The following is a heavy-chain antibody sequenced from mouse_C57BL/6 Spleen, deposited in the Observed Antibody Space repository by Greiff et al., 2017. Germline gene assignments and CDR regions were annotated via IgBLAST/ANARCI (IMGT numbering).Heavy chain of an antibody. Sequence: VQLQQSGPELVKPGASVKMSCKASGYTFTDYNMHWVKQSHGKSLEWIGYINPNNGGTSYNQKFKGKATLTVNTSSSTAYMELRSLTSEDSAVYYCARSGNYYSNYYAMDYWCQGTSVTVSS. CDR2: INPNNGGT. V-gene: IGHV1-22*01. CDR3: ARSGNYYSNYYAMDY. J-gene: IGHJ4*01. D-gene: IGHD2-5*01. CDR1: GYTFTDYN.